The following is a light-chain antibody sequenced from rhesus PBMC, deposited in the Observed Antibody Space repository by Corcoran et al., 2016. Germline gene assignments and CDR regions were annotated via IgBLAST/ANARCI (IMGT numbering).Light chain of an antibody. CDR3: QQGYSTPRT. CDR1: QDISSW. V-gene: IGKV1-18*01. Sequence: DIQMTQSPSFLSTSVGDKVTITCRASQDISSWLAWYQQKPGKAPKLLIYKASSLQSGVPSRFSGSGSRTDYTLTLSSLQPEDFSTYYCQQGYSTPRTFGQGTKVEI. J-gene: IGKJ1*01. CDR2: KAS.